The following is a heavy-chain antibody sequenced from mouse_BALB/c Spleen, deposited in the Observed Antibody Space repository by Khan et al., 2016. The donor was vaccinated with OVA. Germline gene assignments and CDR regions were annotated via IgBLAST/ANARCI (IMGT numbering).Heavy chain of an antibody. Sequence: EVQLVESGGDLVKPGGSLKLSCAASGFTFSTYGMSWVRQTPDKRLEWVATISSGGSYTYYPDSVKGRFTISRDNAKNTLYLQMNSLKSEDTAMYYCARLAYYYNCEGFAYWGQGTLVTVSA. CDR3: ARLAYYYNCEGFAY. J-gene: IGHJ3*01. CDR2: ISSGGSYT. V-gene: IGHV5-6*01. CDR1: GFTFSTYG. D-gene: IGHD1-1*01.